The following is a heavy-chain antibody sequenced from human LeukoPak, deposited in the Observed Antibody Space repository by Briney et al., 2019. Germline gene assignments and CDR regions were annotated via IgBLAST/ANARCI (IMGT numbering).Heavy chain of an antibody. CDR3: AKSFCSSTSCYWITMSFDY. CDR1: GFTFTSYA. CDR2: ISGSGGST. D-gene: IGHD2-2*01. V-gene: IGHV3-23*01. J-gene: IGHJ4*02. Sequence: GGSLRLSCAASGFTFTSYAMNWVRQAPGEGLEWVSGISGSGGSTYYADSVKGRLIISRDNSKDTLYLQMSSLRAEDTAVYYCAKSFCSSTSCYWITMSFDYWGQGTLVTVSS.